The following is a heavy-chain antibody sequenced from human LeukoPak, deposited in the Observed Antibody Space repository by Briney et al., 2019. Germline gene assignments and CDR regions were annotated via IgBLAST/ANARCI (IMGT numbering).Heavy chain of an antibody. V-gene: IGHV4-30-4*01. CDR3: AREILAYCGGDCYSAPFDY. Sequence: SETLSLTCTVSGGSISSGDYYWSWIRQPPGKGLEWIGYIYYSGNTYYNPSLKSRVTISVDTSKSQFSLKLTSVTAADTAVYYCAREILAYCGGDCYSAPFDYWGQGTLVTVPS. CDR2: IYYSGNT. D-gene: IGHD2-21*02. J-gene: IGHJ4*02. CDR1: GGSISSGDYY.